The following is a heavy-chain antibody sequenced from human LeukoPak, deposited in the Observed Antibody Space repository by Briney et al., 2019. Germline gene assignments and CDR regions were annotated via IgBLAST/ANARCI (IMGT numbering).Heavy chain of an antibody. CDR1: GFTFSSYA. J-gene: IGHJ4*02. CDR3: ARGSPIFPYDSSGHDY. CDR2: ISSNGGST. Sequence: GSLRLSCAASGFTFSSYAMHWVRQAPGKGLEYVSAISSNGGSTYYANSVKGRFTISRDNSKNTLYLQMGSLRAEDMVVYYCARGSPIFPYDSSGHDYWGQGTLVTVSS. D-gene: IGHD3-22*01. V-gene: IGHV3-64*01.